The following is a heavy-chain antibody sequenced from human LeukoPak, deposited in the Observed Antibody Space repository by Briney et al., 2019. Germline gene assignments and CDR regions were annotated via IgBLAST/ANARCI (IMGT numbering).Heavy chain of an antibody. V-gene: IGHV3-23*01. J-gene: IGHJ4*02. CDR2: IFPSGGEI. CDR3: AKTIVVVTATSHFDY. Sequence: GGSLRLSCAASGFTFSTFAMIWVRQPPGKGLEWVSSIFPSGGEIHYADSVRGRFTISRDNSKNTLYLQMNSLRAEDTAVYYCAKTIVVVTATSHFDYWGQGTLVTVSS. D-gene: IGHD2-21*02. CDR1: GFTFSTFA.